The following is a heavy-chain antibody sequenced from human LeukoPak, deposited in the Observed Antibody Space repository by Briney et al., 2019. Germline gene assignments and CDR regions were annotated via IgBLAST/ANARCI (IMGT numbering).Heavy chain of an antibody. D-gene: IGHD6-19*01. J-gene: IGHJ4*02. V-gene: IGHV3-74*01. CDR1: GFTLSSNW. CDR3: VKSSSGWN. CDR2: INNDGSST. Sequence: PGGSLRLSCAASGFTLSSNWMHWVRQAPGKGLVWVSRINNDGSSTSYADSVKGRFTISRDNAKDTLFLQMNSLRAEDTAVYYCVKSSSGWNWGQGTLVTVSS.